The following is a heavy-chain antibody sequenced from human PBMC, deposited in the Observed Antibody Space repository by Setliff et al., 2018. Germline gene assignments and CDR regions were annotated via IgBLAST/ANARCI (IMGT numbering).Heavy chain of an antibody. CDR3: VHNADFIGTFNT. CDR1: GFTFNNYW. J-gene: IGHJ3*01. D-gene: IGHD2-8*01. V-gene: IGHV3-15*01. Sequence: GGSLRLSCAASGFTFNNYWMHWVRQVPGKGLEWAGRIKSYGSGGTIDYAAPVEGRFTISRDDSKNTVYLQMSSLKIEDTAVYYCVHNADFIGTFNTWGQGTMVTVSS. CDR2: IKSYGSGGTI.